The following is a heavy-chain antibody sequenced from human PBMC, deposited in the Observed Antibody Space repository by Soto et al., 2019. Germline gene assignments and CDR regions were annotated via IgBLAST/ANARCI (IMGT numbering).Heavy chain of an antibody. CDR2: IDPSDSYT. D-gene: IGHD6-13*01. V-gene: IGHV5-10-1*01. CDR1: GYSFTSYW. CDR3: ARQRGIAAAGTYYYGMDV. J-gene: IGHJ6*02. Sequence: PGESLKISCKGSGYSFTSYWISWVRQMPGKGLEWMGRIDPSDSYTNYSPSFQGHVTISADKSISTAYLQWSSLKASDTAMYYWARQRGIAAAGTYYYGMDVWGQGTTVTVSS.